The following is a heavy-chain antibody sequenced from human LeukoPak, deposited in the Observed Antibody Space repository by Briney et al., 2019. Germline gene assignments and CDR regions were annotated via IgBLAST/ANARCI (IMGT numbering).Heavy chain of an antibody. J-gene: IGHJ5*02. CDR2: IYYSGST. D-gene: IGHD6-13*01. CDR3: ARQRIAAAGKGFGWFDP. V-gene: IGHV4-39*01. Sequence: SETLSLTCTVSGGSISSSSYYWGWIRQPPGKGLEWIGSIYYSGSTYYNPSLKSRVTISVDTSKNQFSLKLSSVTAADTAVYYCARQRIAAAGKGFGWFDPWGQGTLVTVSS. CDR1: GGSISSSSYY.